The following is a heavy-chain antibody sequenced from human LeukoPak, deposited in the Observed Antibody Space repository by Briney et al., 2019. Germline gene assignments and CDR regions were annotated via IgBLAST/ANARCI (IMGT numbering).Heavy chain of an antibody. CDR1: GGTYSSYA. CDR3: ARDRWAPSYFDY. V-gene: IGHV1-69*05. CDR2: IIPIFGTA. J-gene: IGHJ4*02. D-gene: IGHD1-26*01. Sequence: SVKVSCKASGGTYSSYAISWVRQAPGQGLEWMGRIIPIFGTANYAQKFQGRVTITTDESTSTAYMELSSLRSEDTAVYYCARDRWAPSYFDYWGQGTLVTVSS.